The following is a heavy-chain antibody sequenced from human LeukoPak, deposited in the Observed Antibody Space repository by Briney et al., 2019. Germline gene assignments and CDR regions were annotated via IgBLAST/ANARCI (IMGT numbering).Heavy chain of an antibody. Sequence: GGSLRLSCAASTFSFSDAWMTWVRQAPGKGLEWVGRIKRKFEGGTTDYAAPVKGRFTISRDDSKNTLYLQMKSLKTEDTAVYYCTTLGMYSSVWYDYWGQGTLVSVSS. CDR1: TFSFSDAW. D-gene: IGHD6-13*01. V-gene: IGHV3-15*01. CDR2: IKRKFEGGTT. CDR3: TTLGMYSSVWYDY. J-gene: IGHJ4*02.